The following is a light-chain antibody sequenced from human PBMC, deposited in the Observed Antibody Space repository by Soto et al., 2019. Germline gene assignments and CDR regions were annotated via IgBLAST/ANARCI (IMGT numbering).Light chain of an antibody. Sequence: QSVLTQPPSVSAAPGQKVTISCSGSSSNIGKNYVSWYQQLPGPAPKLLIYQNNKRPSGIPDRFSGSKSGTSATLGITGLQTGDEADYYCGTWDSSLSAHVFGTGTKVTVL. CDR2: QNN. CDR1: SSNIGKNY. CDR3: GTWDSSLSAHV. J-gene: IGLJ1*01. V-gene: IGLV1-51*02.